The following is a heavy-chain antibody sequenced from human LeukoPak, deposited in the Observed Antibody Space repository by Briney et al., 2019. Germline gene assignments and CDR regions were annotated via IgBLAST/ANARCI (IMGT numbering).Heavy chain of an antibody. D-gene: IGHD1-26*01. V-gene: IGHV3-11*05. J-gene: IGHJ6*02. CDR1: GFTFSDYY. CDR2: ISSSSSYT. Sequence: SGGSLRLSCAASGFTFSDYYMSWIRQAPGKGLEWVSYISSSSSYTNYADSVKGRFTISRDNAKNSLYLQMNSLRAEDTAVYYCARGEERYYYGMDVWGQGTTVTVSS. CDR3: ARGEERYYYGMDV.